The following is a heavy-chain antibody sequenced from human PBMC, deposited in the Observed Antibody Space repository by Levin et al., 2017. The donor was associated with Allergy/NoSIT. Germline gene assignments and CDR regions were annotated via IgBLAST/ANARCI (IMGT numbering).Heavy chain of an antibody. CDR3: ARERDLDPYQGYRYYYMDV. V-gene: IGHV4-61*02. D-gene: IGHD2-2*01. J-gene: IGHJ6*03. CDR1: GGSISSTSYY. Sequence: SETLSLTCIVSGGSISSTSYYWSWIRQPAGKGLEWIGRIYISGSTNYNPSLKSRVTISVDTSKNQFSLQLSSVTAADTAVYYCARERDLDPYQGYRYYYMDVWGKGTTVTVSS. CDR2: IYISGST.